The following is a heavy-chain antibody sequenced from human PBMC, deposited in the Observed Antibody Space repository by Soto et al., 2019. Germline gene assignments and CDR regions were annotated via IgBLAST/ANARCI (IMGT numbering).Heavy chain of an antibody. V-gene: IGHV3-23*01. J-gene: IGHJ4*02. CDR2: ISGSGANT. CDR1: GFIFSNYA. Sequence: EVQLLESGGGLVQPGGSLRLSCAASGFIFSNYAMSCVRQAPGKGLEWVSLISGSGANTHYADSVKGRFTISRDNSKNTLWLQINSLRGEDTAVYYCARDPVARGDYWGQGNLVTVSS. CDR3: ARDPVARGDY. D-gene: IGHD2-15*01.